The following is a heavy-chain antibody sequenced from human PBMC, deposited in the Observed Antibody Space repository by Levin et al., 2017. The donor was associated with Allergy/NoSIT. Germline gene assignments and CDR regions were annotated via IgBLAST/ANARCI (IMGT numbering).Heavy chain of an antibody. Sequence: SGPTLVKPTQTLTLTCTFSGFSFTTSGVAVGWIRQPPGQALEWLALIYWDDDKRYSPSLKSRLTITKDTSKNQVVLTMTNMDPVDTGTYYCAHRTHYYVSGRGALGPWGQGILVTVSS. CDR3: AHRTHYYVSGRGALGP. D-gene: IGHD3-10*01. CDR2: IYWDDDK. V-gene: IGHV2-5*02. CDR1: GFSFTTSGVA. J-gene: IGHJ5*02.